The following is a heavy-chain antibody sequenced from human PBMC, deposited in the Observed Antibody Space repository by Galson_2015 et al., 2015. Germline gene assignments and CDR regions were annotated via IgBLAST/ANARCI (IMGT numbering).Heavy chain of an antibody. V-gene: IGHV2-70*01. CDR1: GFSLSTSGMC. Sequence: PALVKPTQTLTLTCTFSGFSLSTSGMCVSWIRQPPGKALEWLALIDWDDDKYYSTSLKTRLTISKDTSKNQVVLTMTNMDPVDTATYYCARIRSVTENGDYYYYGMDVWGQGTTVTVSS. CDR3: ARIRSVTENGDYYYYGMDV. D-gene: IGHD2-21*02. J-gene: IGHJ6*02. CDR2: IDWDDDK.